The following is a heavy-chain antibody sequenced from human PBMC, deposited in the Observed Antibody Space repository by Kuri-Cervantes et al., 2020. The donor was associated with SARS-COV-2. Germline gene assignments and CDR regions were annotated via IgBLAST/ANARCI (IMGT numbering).Heavy chain of an antibody. CDR3: AKLSNWDDAFDI. J-gene: IGHJ3*02. D-gene: IGHD1-1*01. CDR1: GFTFSSYG. Sequence: GESLKFSCAASGFTFSSYGMHWVRQAPGKGLEWVAFIRYDGSNKYYADYVKGRFTISRDNSKNTLYLQMNSLRAEDTAVYYCAKLSNWDDAFDIWGQGTMVTVSS. V-gene: IGHV3-30*02. CDR2: IRYDGSNK.